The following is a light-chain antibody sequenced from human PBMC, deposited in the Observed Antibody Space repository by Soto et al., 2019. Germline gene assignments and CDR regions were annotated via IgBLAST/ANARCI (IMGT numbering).Light chain of an antibody. Sequence: QAVVTQPPSASGTPGQRVTISCSGSSSNIGSNTVTWYQQLPGTAPKLLLYSNNHRPSGVPDRFSGSKSGTSASLAISGLQSEDEADYYCAAWDDSLNGRGVFGTGTKVTVL. J-gene: IGLJ1*01. V-gene: IGLV1-44*01. CDR2: SNN. CDR3: AAWDDSLNGRGV. CDR1: SSNIGSNT.